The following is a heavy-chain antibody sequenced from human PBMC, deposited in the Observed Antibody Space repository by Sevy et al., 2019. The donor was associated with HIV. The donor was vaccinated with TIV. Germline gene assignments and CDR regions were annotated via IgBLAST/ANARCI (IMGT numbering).Heavy chain of an antibody. Sequence: ASVKVSCKASGGTFSSYAISRVRQAPGQGLEWMGGIIPIFGTANYAQKFQGRVTITADKSTSTAYMELSSLRSEDTAVYYCARVKKRGYSYVDYWGQGTLVTVSS. CDR1: GGTFSSYA. CDR2: IIPIFGTA. CDR3: ARVKKRGYSYVDY. J-gene: IGHJ4*02. D-gene: IGHD5-18*01. V-gene: IGHV1-69*06.